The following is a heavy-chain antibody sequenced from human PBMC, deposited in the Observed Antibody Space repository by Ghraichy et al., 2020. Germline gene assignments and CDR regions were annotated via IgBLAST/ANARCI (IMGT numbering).Heavy chain of an antibody. V-gene: IGHV3-74*01. J-gene: IGHJ4*02. D-gene: IGHD4-17*01. Sequence: GSLRLSCAVSGFTFTDYWLHWVRQAPGKGLVWVSRIYTDVSTATYADSVKGQFTISRDNAKNTLYLQMNSLRADDTAVYYCATSAVTYYGTALDYWGQGNLVTVSS. CDR3: ATSAVTYYGTALDY. CDR1: GFTFTDYW. CDR2: IYTDVSTA.